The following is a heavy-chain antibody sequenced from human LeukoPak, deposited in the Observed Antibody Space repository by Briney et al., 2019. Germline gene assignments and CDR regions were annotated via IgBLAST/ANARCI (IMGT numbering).Heavy chain of an antibody. CDR3: AKDSNTGGYSFGS. Sequence: GGSLRLSCAASGFTFHHYSMHWVRQPPGKGLEWVSLISWDGGITYYADSVRGRFTIPRDNSKNSLSLEMNSLRTEDTALYYCAKDSNTGGYSFGSWGQGTLVTVTS. CDR2: ISWDGGIT. J-gene: IGHJ4*02. D-gene: IGHD5-12*01. CDR1: GFTFHHYS. V-gene: IGHV3-43*01.